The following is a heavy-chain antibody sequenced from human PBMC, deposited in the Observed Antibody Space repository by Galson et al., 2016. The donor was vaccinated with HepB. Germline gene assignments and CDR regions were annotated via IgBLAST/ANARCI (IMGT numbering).Heavy chain of an antibody. CDR2: IYSDGRA. V-gene: IGHV3-53*01. J-gene: IGHJ6*02. CDR1: GFTVSNNY. CDR3: ASALYHFYGMDV. Sequence: SLRLSCAASGFTVSNNYMSWVRQAPGKGLEWVSVIYSDGRAYFADSVKGRFTISRDNSKNTLYLQMNSLRAEDTAVYYCASALYHFYGMDVWGQGTTVTVSS.